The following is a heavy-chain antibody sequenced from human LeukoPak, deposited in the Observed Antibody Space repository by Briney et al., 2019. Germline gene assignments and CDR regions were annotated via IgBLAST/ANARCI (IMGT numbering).Heavy chain of an antibody. J-gene: IGHJ4*02. D-gene: IGHD1-26*01. CDR1: GFTFSSYA. CDR2: ISGSGGST. CDR3: AKDLGYGGSYSDY. V-gene: IGHV3-23*01. Sequence: GGSLRLSCAASGFTFSSYAMSWVRQAPGKGLDWVSAISGSGGSTYYADSVKGRFTISRDNSKNTLYLQMNSLRAEDTAVYYCAKDLGYGGSYSDYWGQGTLVTVSS.